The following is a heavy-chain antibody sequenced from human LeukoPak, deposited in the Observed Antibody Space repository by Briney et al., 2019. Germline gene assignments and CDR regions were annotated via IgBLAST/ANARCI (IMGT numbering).Heavy chain of an antibody. J-gene: IGHJ6*02. CDR2: MFYNGNT. CDR3: ARLTREDGVDV. V-gene: IGHV4-59*01. Sequence: SETLPLTCNVSGGSINGYYWTWIRQPPQKGLEWIGYMFYNGNTNYNPSLKSRATISVDTSQNQISLRLASVTAADTGIYHCARLTREDGVDVWGQGTTVTVSS. CDR1: GGSINGYY.